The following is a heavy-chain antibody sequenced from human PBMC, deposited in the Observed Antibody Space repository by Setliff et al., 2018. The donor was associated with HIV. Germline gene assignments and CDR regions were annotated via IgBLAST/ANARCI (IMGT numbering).Heavy chain of an antibody. CDR2: IYPSGST. V-gene: IGHV4-61*09. Sequence: PSETLSLTCTVSGGSISSGSDYWSWIRQPAGKGLEWIGHIYPSGSTNYNPSLKSRVTISVDTSKNQISLKLSSVTAADTAVYYCASRSSYFPLYFYYMDVWGKGTTVTVSS. CDR3: ASRSSYFPLYFYYMDV. D-gene: IGHD3-10*01. CDR1: GGSISSGSDY. J-gene: IGHJ6*03.